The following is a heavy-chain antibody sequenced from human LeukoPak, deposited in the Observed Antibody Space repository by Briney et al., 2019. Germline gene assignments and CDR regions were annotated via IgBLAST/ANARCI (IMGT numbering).Heavy chain of an antibody. CDR3: ARDAYYYDSSGSRLFDY. CDR2: IYYSGST. D-gene: IGHD3-22*01. Sequence: SETLSLTCTVSGGSLSSYYWSWIRQPPGKGLEWIGYIYYSGSTNYNPSLKSRVTISVDTSKNHFSLKLSSVTAADTAVYYCARDAYYYDSSGSRLFDYWGQGTLVTVSS. V-gene: IGHV4-59*01. J-gene: IGHJ4*02. CDR1: GGSLSSYY.